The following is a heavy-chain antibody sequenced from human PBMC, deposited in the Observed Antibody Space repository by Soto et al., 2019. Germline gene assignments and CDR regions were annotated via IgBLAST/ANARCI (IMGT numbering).Heavy chain of an antibody. J-gene: IGHJ2*01. CDR3: AREGRAGPHRYFDL. CDR2: INSDGSST. D-gene: IGHD6-19*01. Sequence: EVQLVESGGGLVQPGGSLRLSCAASGFTFSSYWMHWVRQAPGKGLVWVSRINSDGSSTSYADSVKGRFTISRDNAQNPLYLQMNSLRAEDTAVYYCAREGRAGPHRYFDLWGRGTLVTVSS. CDR1: GFTFSSYW. V-gene: IGHV3-74*01.